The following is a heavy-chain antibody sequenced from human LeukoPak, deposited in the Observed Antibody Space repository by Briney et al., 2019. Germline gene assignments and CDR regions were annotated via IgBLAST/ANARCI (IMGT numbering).Heavy chain of an antibody. Sequence: ASVKVSCKASGGTFSSYAISWVRQAPGQGLEWMGGIIPIFGTANYAQKFQGRVTITADESTSTAYMELSSLRSEDTAVYYCAPTRLGGSSGYRIDYWGQGTLVTVSS. J-gene: IGHJ4*02. CDR3: APTRLGGSSGYRIDY. CDR2: IIPIFGTA. CDR1: GGTFSSYA. D-gene: IGHD6-19*01. V-gene: IGHV1-69*13.